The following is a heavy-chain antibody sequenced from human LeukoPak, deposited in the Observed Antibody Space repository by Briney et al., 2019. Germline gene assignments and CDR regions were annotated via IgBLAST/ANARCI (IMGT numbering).Heavy chain of an antibody. CDR2: ISSSSSTI. D-gene: IGHD7-27*01. J-gene: IGHJ6*03. CDR3: VREGPGDDPRMDV. V-gene: IGHV3-48*01. Sequence: GGSLRLSCAASGFTFSSYSMNWVRQAPGKGLEWVSDISSSSSTIYYADSVKGRFTISRDNAKNSLYLQMKSLRAEDTAVYYCVREGPGDDPRMDVWGKGTTVTVSS. CDR1: GFTFSSYS.